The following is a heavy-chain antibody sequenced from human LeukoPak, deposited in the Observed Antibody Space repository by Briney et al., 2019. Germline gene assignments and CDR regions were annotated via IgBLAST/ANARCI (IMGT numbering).Heavy chain of an antibody. V-gene: IGHV3-30*02. D-gene: IGHD2-2*01. CDR3: AKVIVVVPAAAYYYYMDV. J-gene: IGHJ6*03. CDR2: IRYDGSNK. CDR1: GFTFSSYG. Sequence: SGGSLRLSCAASGFTFSSYGMHWVRQAPGKGLEWVAFIRYDGSNKYYADSVKGRFTISRDNSKNTLYLQMNSLRAEDTAVYYCAKVIVVVPAAAYYYYMDVWGKGTTVTVSS.